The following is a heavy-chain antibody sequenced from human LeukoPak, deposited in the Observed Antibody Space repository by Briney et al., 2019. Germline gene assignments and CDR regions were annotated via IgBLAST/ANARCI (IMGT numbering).Heavy chain of an antibody. CDR3: AMRSVGDCGGGSCFTFDP. J-gene: IGHJ5*02. D-gene: IGHD2-15*01. CDR1: AHTFINYW. Sequence: GESVKISCKASAHTFINYWITWVRQMPGQGLEWMGRIDYSDSYTQYSPSFQGHVTISADKSTNTAYLQWGYLKASDSAMYYCAMRSVGDCGGGSCFTFDPWGQGTLVTVSS. V-gene: IGHV5-10-1*01. CDR2: IDYSDSYT.